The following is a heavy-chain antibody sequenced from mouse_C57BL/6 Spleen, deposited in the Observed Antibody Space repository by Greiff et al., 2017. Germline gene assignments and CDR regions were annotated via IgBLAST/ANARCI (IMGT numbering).Heavy chain of an antibody. Sequence: EVQGVESGPELVKPGASVKISCKASGYSFTDYNMNWVKQSTGKSLEWIGVINPNYGTTSYNQKFKGKATLTVDQSSSTAYMQLNSQTSEESAVYYCARYAYDYHTWFAYWGQGTLVTVSA. CDR2: INPNYGTT. J-gene: IGHJ3*01. V-gene: IGHV1-39*01. CDR3: ARYAYDYHTWFAY. CDR1: GYSFTDYN. D-gene: IGHD2-4*01.